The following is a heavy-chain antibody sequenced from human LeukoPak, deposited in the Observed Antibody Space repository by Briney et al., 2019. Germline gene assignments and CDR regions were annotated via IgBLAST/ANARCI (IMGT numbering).Heavy chain of an antibody. Sequence: ASVTVSCTASGYTFTSYAMHWVRQAPGQRLEWMGWINAGNGNTKYSQKFQGRVTITRDTSASTAYMELSSLRSEDTAVYYCARDRNGDYEGFDYWGQGTLVTVSS. V-gene: IGHV1-3*01. D-gene: IGHD4-17*01. CDR2: INAGNGNT. J-gene: IGHJ4*02. CDR3: ARDRNGDYEGFDY. CDR1: GYTFTSYA.